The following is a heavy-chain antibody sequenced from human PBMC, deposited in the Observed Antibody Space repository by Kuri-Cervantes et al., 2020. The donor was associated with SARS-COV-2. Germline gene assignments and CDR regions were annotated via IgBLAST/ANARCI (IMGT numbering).Heavy chain of an antibody. CDR1: GYSISSDYY. D-gene: IGHD6-6*01. CDR3: ARHSLSGYSSSGARLGHCYFDL. CDR2: IYHSGST. Sequence: SETLSLTCAVSGYSISSDYYWGWIRQPPGKGLEWTGSIYHSGSTYYNPSLKGRVTISVDTSKNQFSLKLSSVTAADTAVYYCARHSLSGYSSSGARLGHCYFDLWGRGTLVTVSS. J-gene: IGHJ2*01. V-gene: IGHV4-38-2*01.